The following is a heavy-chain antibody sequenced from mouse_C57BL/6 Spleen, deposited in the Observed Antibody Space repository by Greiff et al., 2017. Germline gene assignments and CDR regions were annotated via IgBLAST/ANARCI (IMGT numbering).Heavy chain of an antibody. CDR3: AVSIYDGYLDYFDY. CDR1: GYTFTTYP. J-gene: IGHJ2*01. V-gene: IGHV1-47*01. Sequence: QVQLKESGAELVKPGASVKMSCKASGYTFTTYPIEWMKQNHGKSLEWIGNFHPYNDDTKYNEKFKGKATLTVEKSSSTVYLGLSRLTSDDSAVYYCAVSIYDGYLDYFDYWGQGTTLTVSS. CDR2: FHPYNDDT. D-gene: IGHD2-3*01.